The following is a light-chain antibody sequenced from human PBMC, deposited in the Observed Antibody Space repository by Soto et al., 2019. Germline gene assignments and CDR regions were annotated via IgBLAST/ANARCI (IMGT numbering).Light chain of an antibody. V-gene: IGKV3-20*01. J-gene: IGKJ1*01. CDR2: DVS. CDR1: HSVSSNY. CDR3: QQYGISPT. Sequence: IVLTQSPGTLSLSPGERATLSCRSSHSVSSNYLAWYQQKPGQAPRLLIYDVSSRATGIPDRFSGSGSGTDVTLTISRLEPVEFAVYYCQQYGISPTFGQGTKVEIK.